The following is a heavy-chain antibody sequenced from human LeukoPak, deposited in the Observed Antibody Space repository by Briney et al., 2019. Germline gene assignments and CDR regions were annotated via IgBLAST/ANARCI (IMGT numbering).Heavy chain of an antibody. CDR1: VGTFSSYA. D-gene: IGHD6-13*01. J-gene: IGHJ6*03. Sequence: EASVKVSCKASVGTFSSYAISWVPQAPRRGLEWMGGIIPIFGTANYAQKFQGRVTITTDESTSTAYMELSSLRSEDTAVYYCARGVATGSTHYYYYMDVWGKGTTVTVSS. CDR3: ARGVATGSTHYYYYMDV. CDR2: IIPIFGTA. V-gene: IGHV1-69*05.